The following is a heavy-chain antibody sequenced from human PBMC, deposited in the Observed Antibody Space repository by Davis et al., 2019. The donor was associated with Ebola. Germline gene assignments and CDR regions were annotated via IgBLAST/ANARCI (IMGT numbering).Heavy chain of an antibody. CDR1: GGSISSYY. CDR2: IYYSGST. V-gene: IGHV4-59*01. J-gene: IGHJ6*02. Sequence: MPGGSLRLSCTVSGGSISSYYWSWIRQPPGKGLEWIGYIYYSGSTNYNPSLKSRVTISVDTSKNQFSLKLSSVTAADTAVYYCARDHNDFSMDVWGQGTTVTVSS. D-gene: IGHD3-3*01. CDR3: ARDHNDFSMDV.